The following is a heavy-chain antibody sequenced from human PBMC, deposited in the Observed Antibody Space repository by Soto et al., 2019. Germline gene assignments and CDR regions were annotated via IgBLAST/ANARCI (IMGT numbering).Heavy chain of an antibody. CDR1: GYSFTGNS. Sequence: ASVKVSCKASGYSFTGNSMHWVRQAPGQGLEWMGWINPNNGGTNYAQKFQGQVTISADKSISTAYLQWSSLKASDTAMYYCARTEYSSSHFDPWGQGTLVTVSS. CDR2: INPNNGGT. CDR3: ARTEYSSSHFDP. J-gene: IGHJ5*02. D-gene: IGHD6-6*01. V-gene: IGHV1-2*02.